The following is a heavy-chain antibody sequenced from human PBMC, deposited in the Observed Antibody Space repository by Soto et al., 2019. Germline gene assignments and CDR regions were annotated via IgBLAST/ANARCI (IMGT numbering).Heavy chain of an antibody. CDR3: ARPPYTRGGPNWFDP. D-gene: IGHD3-16*01. CDR2: ISDSGGRT. Sequence: PGGSLRLSCAASGLSFSSSAMNWVRQAPGKGLEWVSIISDSGGRTHYADSVKGRFTISRDNSKNTLYLQMNSLRAEDTAVYYCARPPYTRGGPNWFDPWGQGTLVTVSS. V-gene: IGHV3-23*01. J-gene: IGHJ5*02. CDR1: GLSFSSSA.